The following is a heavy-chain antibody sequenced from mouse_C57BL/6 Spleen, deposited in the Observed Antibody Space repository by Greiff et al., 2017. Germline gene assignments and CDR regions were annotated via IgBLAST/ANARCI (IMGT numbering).Heavy chain of an antibody. J-gene: IGHJ2*01. Sequence: EVKLVESGGGLVKPGGSLKLSCAASGFTFSDYGMHWVRQAPEKGLEWVAYISSGSSTIYYADTVKGRFTISRDNAKNTLFLQMTSLRSEDTAMYYGARPGTNWDFDYWGQGTTRTVSS. CDR2: ISSGSSTI. CDR3: ARPGTNWDFDY. D-gene: IGHD4-1*01. V-gene: IGHV5-17*01. CDR1: GFTFSDYG.